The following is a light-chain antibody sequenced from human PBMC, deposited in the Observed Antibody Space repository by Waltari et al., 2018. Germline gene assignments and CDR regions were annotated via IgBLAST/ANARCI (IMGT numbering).Light chain of an antibody. CDR1: ENVNNY. V-gene: IGKV1-39*01. Sequence: DIQMTPSPSSLSASVGDRATNTCRASENVNNYLNWYQQKPGKSPKLLIYKASTLQSGVPSRFSGSGSGTDYTFTISSLQSEDVATYYCQHNYGTPFTFGPGTKLDIK. CDR3: QHNYGTPFT. J-gene: IGKJ3*01. CDR2: KAS.